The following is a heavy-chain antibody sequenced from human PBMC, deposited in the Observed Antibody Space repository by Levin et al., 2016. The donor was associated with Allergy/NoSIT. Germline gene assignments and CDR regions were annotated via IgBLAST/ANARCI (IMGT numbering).Heavy chain of an antibody. CDR2: IIPILGIA. CDR3: ARVAYYDILTGSRIHYYGMDV. Sequence: SVKVSCKASGGTFSSYTISWVRQAPGQGLEWMGRIIPILGIANYAQKFQGRVTITADKSTSTAYMELSSLRSEDTAVYYCARVAYYDILTGSRIHYYGMDVWGQGTTVTVSS. CDR1: GGTFSSYT. D-gene: IGHD3-9*01. V-gene: IGHV1-69*02. J-gene: IGHJ6*02.